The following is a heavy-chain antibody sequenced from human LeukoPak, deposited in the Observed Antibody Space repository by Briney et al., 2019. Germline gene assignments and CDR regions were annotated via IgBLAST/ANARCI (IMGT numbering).Heavy chain of an antibody. CDR3: ASFCGGDCGSNDY. CDR2: IYYSGST. V-gene: IGHV4-30-4*01. Sequence: SETLSLTCTVSGGSISSGDYYWSWIRQPPGKGLEWIGYIYYSGSTYYNPSLKSRVTISVDTSKNQFSLKLSSVTAADTAVYYCASFCGGDCGSNDYWGQGTLVTVSS. CDR1: GGSISSGDYY. J-gene: IGHJ4*02. D-gene: IGHD2-21*01.